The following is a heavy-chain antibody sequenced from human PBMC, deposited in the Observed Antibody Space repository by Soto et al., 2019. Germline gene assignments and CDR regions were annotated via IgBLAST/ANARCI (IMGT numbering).Heavy chain of an antibody. V-gene: IGHV4-4*07. CDR2: IYGSGAT. CDR1: GGSMFSYY. D-gene: IGHD3-16*01. Sequence: QVQLQESGPGLVKASETLSLTCTVSGGSMFSYYWSWIRQPAGKGLEWIARIYGSGATNYNPSLKSRVNMSLDTSKNKFSLRLTSVTAADTAVYYCAREGASSYASRHFDNWGPGTLVTVAS. J-gene: IGHJ4*02. CDR3: AREGASSYASRHFDN.